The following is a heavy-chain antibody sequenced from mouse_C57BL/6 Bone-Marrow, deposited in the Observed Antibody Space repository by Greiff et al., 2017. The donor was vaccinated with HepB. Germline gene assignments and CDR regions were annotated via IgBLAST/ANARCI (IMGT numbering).Heavy chain of an antibody. J-gene: IGHJ3*01. CDR3: APDYYGSSQAWFAY. D-gene: IGHD1-1*01. Sequence: QVQLQQSGAELVRPGTSVKVSCKASGYAFTNYLIEWVKQRPEQGLEWIGRIDPANGNTKYAPKFQGKATITADTSSNTAYLQLSSLTSEDTAIYYCAPDYYGSSQAWFAYWGQGTLVTVSA. CDR1: GYAFTNYL. V-gene: IGHV1-54*02. CDR2: IDPANGNT.